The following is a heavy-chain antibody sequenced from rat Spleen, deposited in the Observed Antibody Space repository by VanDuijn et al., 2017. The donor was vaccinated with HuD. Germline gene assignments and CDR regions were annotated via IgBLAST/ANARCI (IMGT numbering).Heavy chain of an antibody. CDR3: TSRGSNYRNWFAN. V-gene: IGHV5S13*01. D-gene: IGHD1-10*01. J-gene: IGHJ3*01. Sequence: EVQLVESGGGLVQPGRSLKLSCAASGFTFSNSGMAWVCQAPTKGLEWVSSINTDGGSTYYPDSVKGRFTISRDNAENTVYLQMNSLRSEDTATYYCTSRGSNYRNWFANWGQGTLVTVSS. CDR2: INTDGGST. CDR1: GFTFSNSG.